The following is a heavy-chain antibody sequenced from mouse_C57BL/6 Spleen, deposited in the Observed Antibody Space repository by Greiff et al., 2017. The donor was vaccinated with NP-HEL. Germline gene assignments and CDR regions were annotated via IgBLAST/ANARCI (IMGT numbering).Heavy chain of an antibody. CDR1: GYSITSGYY. D-gene: IGHD1-1*01. CDR3: ARGPYYGSSHAMDY. Sequence: EVQLQQSGPGLVKPSQSLSLTCSVTGYSITSGYYWNWIRQFPGNKLEWMGYISYDGSNNYNPSLKNRISITRDTSKNQFFLKLNSVTTEDTATYYCARGPYYGSSHAMDYWGQGTSVTVSS. V-gene: IGHV3-6*01. CDR2: ISYDGSN. J-gene: IGHJ4*01.